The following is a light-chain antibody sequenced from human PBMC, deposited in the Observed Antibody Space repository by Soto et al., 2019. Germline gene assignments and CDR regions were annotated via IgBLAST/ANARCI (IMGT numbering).Light chain of an antibody. J-gene: IGLJ1*01. V-gene: IGLV1-44*01. Sequence: QSVLTQPPSASVTPGQRVTISCSGSSSNIGSNTVNWYQQLPGTAPKLLIYNNNQRPSGVPDRFSGCKSGTSASLAISGLQSEDEADYYCAAWDDSLNGLVFGTGSKLTVL. CDR2: NNN. CDR1: SSNIGSNT. CDR3: AAWDDSLNGLV.